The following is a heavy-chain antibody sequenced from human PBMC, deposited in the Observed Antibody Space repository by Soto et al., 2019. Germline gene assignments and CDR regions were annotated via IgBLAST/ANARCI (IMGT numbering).Heavy chain of an antibody. D-gene: IGHD5-12*01. CDR1: GFTFSNYA. CDR2: VSGSGGNT. V-gene: IGHV3-23*01. J-gene: IGHJ4*02. CDR3: AKAWPAIGYDSGSYFDY. Sequence: GESLKISCAASGFTFSNYAMSWVRQAPGKGLEWVSAVSGSGGNTYYADSVKGRFTISRDSSKNTLYLQMNSLRAEDTAVYHCAKAWPAIGYDSGSYFDYWGQGTLVTVSS.